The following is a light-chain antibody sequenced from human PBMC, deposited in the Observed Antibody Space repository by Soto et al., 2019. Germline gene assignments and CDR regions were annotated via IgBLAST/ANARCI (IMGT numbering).Light chain of an antibody. CDR3: QQYGSSPKT. CDR1: QSVSSSY. J-gene: IGKJ1*01. V-gene: IGKV3-20*01. CDR2: GAS. Sequence: EIGLTQSPGTLSMSPGERATLSCRASQSVSSSYLAWYQQKPGQAPRLLIYGASSRATGIPDRFSGSVYGTDLTLTISRLEPEDFAVYYFQQYGSSPKTFGQGTKGESK.